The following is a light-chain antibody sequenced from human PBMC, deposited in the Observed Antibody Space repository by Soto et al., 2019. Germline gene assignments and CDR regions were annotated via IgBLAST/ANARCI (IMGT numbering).Light chain of an antibody. V-gene: IGKV1-39*01. J-gene: IGKJ4*01. CDR2: SAS. CDR3: HHTFTPPLT. Sequence: MNLSVASVSASIGDRVIISCRASRGINTYVNWYQQKPGKAPKLLIFSASNLQGGVPSRFSGSGSGTEFTLTITILQSEAFAAYACHHTFTPPLTFGGGTDVDI. CDR1: RGINTY.